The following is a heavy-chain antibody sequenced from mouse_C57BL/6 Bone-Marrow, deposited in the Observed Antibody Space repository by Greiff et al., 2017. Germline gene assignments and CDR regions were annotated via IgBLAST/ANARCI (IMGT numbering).Heavy chain of an antibody. J-gene: IGHJ3*01. CDR1: GYTFTSYW. CDR3: ARFYDGYYGFAY. D-gene: IGHD2-3*01. Sequence: QVQLKESGAELAKPGASVKLSCKASGYTFTSYWMHWVKQRPGQGLEWIGYINPSSGYTKYNQKFKDKDTLTADKSSSTAYMQLSSLTYEDSAVYYCARFYDGYYGFAYWGQGTLVTVSA. V-gene: IGHV1-7*01. CDR2: INPSSGYT.